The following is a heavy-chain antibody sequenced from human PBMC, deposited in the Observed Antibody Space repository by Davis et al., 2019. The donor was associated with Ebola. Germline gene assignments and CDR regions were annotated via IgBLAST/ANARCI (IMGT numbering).Heavy chain of an antibody. J-gene: IGHJ4*02. CDR3: AKDLPAYYDFWSGYFDY. CDR2: ISYDGSNK. V-gene: IGHV3-30*18. D-gene: IGHD3-3*01. CDR1: GFTFSSYG. Sequence: GESLKISCAASGFTFSSYGMHWVRQAPGKGLEWVAVISYDGSNKYYADSVKGRFTISRDNSKNTLYLQMNSLRAEDTAVYYCAKDLPAYYDFWSGYFDYWGQGTLVIVSS.